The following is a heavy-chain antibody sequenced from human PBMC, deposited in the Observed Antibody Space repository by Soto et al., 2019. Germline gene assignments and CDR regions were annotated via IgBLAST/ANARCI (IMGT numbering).Heavy chain of an antibody. J-gene: IGHJ3*02. CDR1: GFTFSSYD. V-gene: IGHV3-13*01. CDR2: IGTAGDT. Sequence: GGSLRLSCAASGFTFSSYDMHWVRQATGKGLEWVSAIGTAGDTYYPGSVKGRFTISRENAKNSLYLQMNSLRAGDTAVYYCARWSAYCSGGSCYFAFDIWGQGTMVTVSS. CDR3: ARWSAYCSGGSCYFAFDI. D-gene: IGHD2-15*01.